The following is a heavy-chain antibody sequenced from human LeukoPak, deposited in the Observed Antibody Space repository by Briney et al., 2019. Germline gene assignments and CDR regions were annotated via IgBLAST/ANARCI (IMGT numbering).Heavy chain of an antibody. J-gene: IGHJ4*02. CDR2: IKSDGTDT. CDR1: GFTFSSYS. D-gene: IGHD2-21*01. Sequence: GGSLRLSCAASGFTFSSYSMNWVRQAPGKGLMWVSRIKSDGTDTGYADSVKGRFTISRDNAKNTLYLQINSLRVEDTGVYYCARDIAGRAYWGQGTLVTVSS. CDR3: ARDIAGRAY. V-gene: IGHV3-74*01.